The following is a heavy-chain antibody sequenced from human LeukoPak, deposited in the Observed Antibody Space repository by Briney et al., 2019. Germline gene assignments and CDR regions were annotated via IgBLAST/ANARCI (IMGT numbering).Heavy chain of an antibody. CDR2: IGTAGDT. Sequence: GGSLRLSCAASGFTFSSYDMHWVRQATGKGLEWVSAIGTAGDTYYPGSVKGRLTISRENAKNSLYLQMNSLRAGDTAVYYCARAGYSYGPRRGMDVWGQGTTVTVSS. CDR3: ARAGYSYGPRRGMDV. J-gene: IGHJ6*02. D-gene: IGHD5-18*01. CDR1: GFTFSSYD. V-gene: IGHV3-13*01.